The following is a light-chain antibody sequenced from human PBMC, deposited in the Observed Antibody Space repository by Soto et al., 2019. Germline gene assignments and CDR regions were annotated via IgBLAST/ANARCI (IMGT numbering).Light chain of an antibody. J-gene: IGLJ3*02. Sequence: QSALTQPPSASGSPGQSVTISCTGTSSDVGGYNYVSWYQQYPGRAHTLMFYEVTKRPSGVPDRFSGSKSGNTASLTVSGLQAEDEAADYCSAYSASNNFYFVFGGGTKVTVL. CDR1: SSDVGGYNY. CDR3: SAYSASNNFYFV. CDR2: EVT. V-gene: IGLV2-8*01.